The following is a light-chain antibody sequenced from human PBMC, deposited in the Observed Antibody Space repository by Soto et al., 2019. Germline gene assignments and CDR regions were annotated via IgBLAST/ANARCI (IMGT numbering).Light chain of an antibody. Sequence: QSVLTQPPSASGSPGQSVTLSCTGTKNDVGFYDFVSWYQHHPGKAPRLIIYEVVQRPSGVPDRFSGSKSGNTASLTVSGLQAADEADYFCKSYAGSNTYVFGSGTKLTVL. CDR1: KNDVGFYDF. V-gene: IGLV2-8*01. J-gene: IGLJ1*01. CDR2: EVV. CDR3: KSYAGSNTYV.